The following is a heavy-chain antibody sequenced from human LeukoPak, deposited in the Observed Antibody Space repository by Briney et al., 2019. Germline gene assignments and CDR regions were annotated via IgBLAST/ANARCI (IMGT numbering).Heavy chain of an antibody. J-gene: IGHJ5*02. CDR2: INYRGDT. CDR1: GDSISKNGFF. D-gene: IGHD3-16*02. V-gene: IGHV4-39*01. CDR3: ARQGAQLSKSFFDP. Sequence: PSETLSLTCSVSGDSISKNGFFWVWIRQPPGKGLEWMGSINYRGDTYYKPALKSRVTISVDTSKNQFSLKLNSVNAADTAVYYCARQGAQLSKSFFDPWGQGTLVTVSS.